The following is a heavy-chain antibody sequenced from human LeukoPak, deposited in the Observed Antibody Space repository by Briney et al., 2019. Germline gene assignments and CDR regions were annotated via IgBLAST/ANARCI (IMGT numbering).Heavy chain of an antibody. D-gene: IGHD5-18*01. CDR1: GFTFSNYG. CDR3: AKQGRRGYSYARSYYFDY. J-gene: IGHJ4*02. CDR2: ISYDGSNE. Sequence: GGSLRLSRAASGFTFSNYGMHWVRQAPDKGLEWVAVISYDGSNEYYGDSVKGRFTISRDNSKNTLYLQMNSLRGEDTAVYYCAKQGRRGYSYARSYYFDYWGQGTLVTVSS. V-gene: IGHV3-30*18.